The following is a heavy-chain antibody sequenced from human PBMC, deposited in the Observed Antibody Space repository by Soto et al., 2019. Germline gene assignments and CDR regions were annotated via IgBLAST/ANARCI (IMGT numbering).Heavy chain of an antibody. D-gene: IGHD6-6*01. Sequence: PSETLSLTCTVSGGSISSYYWSWIRQPPGKGLEWIGYIYYSGSTNYNPSLKSRVTISVDTSKKQFSLNLSSVTAADTAVYYCARSFSSSHSIYYYYYMDAWGKGTTITVSS. CDR1: GGSISSYY. J-gene: IGHJ6*03. CDR2: IYYSGST. V-gene: IGHV4-59*08. CDR3: ARSFSSSHSIYYYYYMDA.